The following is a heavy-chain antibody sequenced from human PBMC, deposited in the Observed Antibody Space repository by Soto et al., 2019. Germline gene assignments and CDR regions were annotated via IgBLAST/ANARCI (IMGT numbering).Heavy chain of an antibody. Sequence: PGGSLRLSCAASGFTFSSYAVSWVRQAPGKGLEWVSAISGGGGTTYYTNSVRGRFTISRDNSKNTLFLQMNSLRAEDTAVYYCAKDGTVVPAAMPDYWGQGALVTVSS. J-gene: IGHJ4*02. CDR2: ISGGGGTT. CDR1: GFTFSSYA. CDR3: AKDGTVVPAAMPDY. D-gene: IGHD2-2*01. V-gene: IGHV3-23*01.